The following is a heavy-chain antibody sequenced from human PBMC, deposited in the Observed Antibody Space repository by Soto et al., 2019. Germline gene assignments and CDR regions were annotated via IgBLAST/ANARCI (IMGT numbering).Heavy chain of an antibody. CDR2: IYYRGTT. CDR1: GGSITSYY. V-gene: IGHV4-59*01. J-gene: IGHJ4*02. CDR3: ARPDTVANYFDY. Sequence: SETLSLTCAVSGGSITSYYWSWIRQPPGKGLEWIASIYYRGTTNHNPSLKSRVTISVDMSKNQFSLKLTSVTAADTAVYFCARPDTVANYFDYWGQGALVTVSS. D-gene: IGHD4-4*01.